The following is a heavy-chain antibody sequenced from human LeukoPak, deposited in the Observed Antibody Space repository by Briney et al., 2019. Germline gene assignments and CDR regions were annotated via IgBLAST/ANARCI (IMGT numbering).Heavy chain of an antibody. CDR3: ARPAMAYWYFDL. CDR1: GYTFTNYG. Sequence: ASVKVSCKASGYTFTNYGISWVRQAPGQGLEWMGWISAYNGNTNYTQKLQGGVTMTTDTSTSTAYMELRSLRSDDTAVYYCARPAMAYWYFDLWGRGTLVTVSS. J-gene: IGHJ2*01. CDR2: ISAYNGNT. V-gene: IGHV1-18*04. D-gene: IGHD5-18*01.